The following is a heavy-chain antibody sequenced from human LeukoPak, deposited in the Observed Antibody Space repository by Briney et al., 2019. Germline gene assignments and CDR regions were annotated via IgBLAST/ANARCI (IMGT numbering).Heavy chain of an antibody. Sequence: GASVKVSCKASGYTFTSYDINWVRQATGQGLEWMGWMNPNSGNTGYAQKFQGRVTITRNTSISTAYMELSSLRSEDTAVYYCATPSQYQLLTPLDYWGQGTLVTVSS. CDR2: MNPNSGNT. D-gene: IGHD2-2*01. J-gene: IGHJ4*02. CDR3: ATPSQYQLLTPLDY. V-gene: IGHV1-8*03. CDR1: GYTFTSYD.